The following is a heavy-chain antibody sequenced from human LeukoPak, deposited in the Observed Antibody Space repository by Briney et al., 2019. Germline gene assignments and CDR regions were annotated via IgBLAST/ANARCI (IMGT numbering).Heavy chain of an antibody. CDR2: MNPVSGKA. D-gene: IGHD1/OR15-1a*01. V-gene: IGHV1-8*02. CDR1: GYTFTSYG. J-gene: IGHJ4*02. CDR3: ARAPMGTAPLY. Sequence: ASVKVSCKAYGYTFTSYGISWVRQAPGHVLEWMGWMNPVSGKAGSAQKFQGRVTLTRDTSISTAYMEVSSLRFDDTAFYYCARAPMGTAPLYWGQGTLVTVSS.